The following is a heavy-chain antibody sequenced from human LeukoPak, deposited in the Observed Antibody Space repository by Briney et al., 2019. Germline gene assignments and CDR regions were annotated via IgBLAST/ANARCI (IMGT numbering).Heavy chain of an antibody. CDR2: IYYTGST. V-gene: IGHV4-34*01. CDR3: AKSGGYGLIDK. Sequence: KSSETLPLTCAVYGGSFSGYYWSWIRQPPGKGLEWIGNIYYTGSTYYNVSLNSRVTISIDTSKNLFSLRLNSMTAADTAVYYCAKSGGYGLIDKWGQGTLVTVSS. J-gene: IGHJ4*02. D-gene: IGHD1-26*01. CDR1: GGSFSGYY.